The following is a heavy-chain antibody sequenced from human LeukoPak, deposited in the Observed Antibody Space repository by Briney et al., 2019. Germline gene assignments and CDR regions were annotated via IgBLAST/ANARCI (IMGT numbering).Heavy chain of an antibody. CDR3: AVSGYDLDYYYYIDG. Sequence: ASVKVSCTASGYTFNSYYMHWVRQAPRQGLEWMGIINPSGGSTSYAQKFQDRITVTRDTSTSTVYMELSSTSSEDTAVYYYAVSGYDLDYYYYIDGLGKGTTVTISS. V-gene: IGHV1-46*02. CDR2: INPSGGST. CDR1: GYTFNSYY. J-gene: IGHJ6*03. D-gene: IGHD5-12*01.